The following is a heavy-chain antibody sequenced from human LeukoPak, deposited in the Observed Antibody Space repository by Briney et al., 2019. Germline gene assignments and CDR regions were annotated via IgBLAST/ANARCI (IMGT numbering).Heavy chain of an antibody. D-gene: IGHD6-13*01. J-gene: IGHJ3*02. CDR1: GFTFSNAW. Sequence: PGGSLRLSCAASGFTFSNAWMSWVRQAPGKGLEWVAVMSYDGNNKYYADSVKGRFTISRDNSKNTLYLQMNSLRAEDTAVYYCAKDQGYSSSWYTFDIWGQGTMVTVSS. CDR2: MSYDGNNK. V-gene: IGHV3-30*18. CDR3: AKDQGYSSSWYTFDI.